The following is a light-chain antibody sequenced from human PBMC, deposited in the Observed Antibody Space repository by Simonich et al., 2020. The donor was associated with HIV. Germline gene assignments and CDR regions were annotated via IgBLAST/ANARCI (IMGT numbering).Light chain of an antibody. CDR3: SSYTSSSTLV. CDR2: DVR. CDR1: SSDVGGYNY. J-gene: IGLJ2*01. V-gene: IGLV2-11*01. Sequence: QSALTQPRSVSGSPGQSVTISCTGTSSDVGGYNYVSWYQQHPGKAPKLMIYDVRKRPSGVPDRFSGSKSGNTASLTISGLQAEDEADYYCSSYTSSSTLVFGGGTKLTVL.